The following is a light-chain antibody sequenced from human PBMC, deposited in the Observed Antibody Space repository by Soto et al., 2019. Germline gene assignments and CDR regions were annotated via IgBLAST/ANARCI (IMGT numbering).Light chain of an antibody. V-gene: IGKV3-15*01. J-gene: IGKJ4*01. Sequence: EIVMTQSPATLSVSPGERATLSCRASQSVSSNLAWYQQKPGQAPRLLISGASTRATGIPARFSGSGSGTEFTLTISSLQSEDFAVYYCQQRSSCPLTFGGGTKVEIK. CDR2: GAS. CDR1: QSVSSN. CDR3: QQRSSCPLT.